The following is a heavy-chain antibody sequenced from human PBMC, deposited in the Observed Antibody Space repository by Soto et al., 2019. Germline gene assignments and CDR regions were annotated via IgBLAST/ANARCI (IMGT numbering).Heavy chain of an antibody. CDR1: GFTFSSYA. J-gene: IGHJ4*02. CDR2: ISGSGGST. V-gene: IGHV3-23*01. CDR3: AKDKAVAGPFDY. D-gene: IGHD6-19*01. Sequence: LRLSFAASGFTFSSYAMSWVRQAPGKGLEWVSAISGSGGSTYYADSVKGRFTISRDNSKNTLYLQMNSLRAEDTAVYYCAKDKAVAGPFDYWGQGTLVTVSS.